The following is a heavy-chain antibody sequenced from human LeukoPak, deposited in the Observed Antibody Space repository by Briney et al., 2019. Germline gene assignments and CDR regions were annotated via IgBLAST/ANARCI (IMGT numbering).Heavy chain of an antibody. CDR1: GFTLSSYW. CDR2: IKQDGSEK. V-gene: IGHV3-7*01. D-gene: IGHD3-10*02. Sequence: GGSLRLSCAASGFTLSSYWMSWVRQAPGKGLEWVANIKQDGSEKYYVDSVKGRFTISRDNAKNSLYLQMNSLRAEDTAVYYCAELGITMIGGVWGKGTTVTISS. J-gene: IGHJ6*04. CDR3: AELGITMIGGV.